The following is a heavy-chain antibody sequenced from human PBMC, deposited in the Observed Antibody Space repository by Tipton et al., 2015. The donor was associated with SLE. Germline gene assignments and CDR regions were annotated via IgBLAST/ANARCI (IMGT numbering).Heavy chain of an antibody. D-gene: IGHD1-14*01. V-gene: IGHV3-21*03. Sequence: SLRLSCAASGFIFSSYSMNWVRQAPGKGLEWVSSISSSSTYIYYADSVKGRFTISRDNAKNSLYLQMNSLKTEDTAVYYCTTRGAFDIWGQGTMVTVSS. CDR3: TTRGAFDI. J-gene: IGHJ3*02. CDR1: GFIFSSYS. CDR2: ISSSSTYI.